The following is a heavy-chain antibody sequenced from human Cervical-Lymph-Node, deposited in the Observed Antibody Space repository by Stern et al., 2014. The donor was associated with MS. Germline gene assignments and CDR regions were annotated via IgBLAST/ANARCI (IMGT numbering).Heavy chain of an antibody. J-gene: IGHJ6*02. V-gene: IGHV5-51*01. CDR1: GYSFTSYW. CDR2: IYPGDSDT. CDR3: ARRYCSSRNACYGMDV. Sequence: EVQLVESGAEVKKPGESLKISCKGSGYSFTSYWIGWVRQMPGKGLEWMGIIYPGDSDTRYSPSFQGQVTISADKSISTAYLQWSSLKASDTAIYYCARRYCSSRNACYGMDVWGQGTTVTVSS. D-gene: IGHD2-2*01.